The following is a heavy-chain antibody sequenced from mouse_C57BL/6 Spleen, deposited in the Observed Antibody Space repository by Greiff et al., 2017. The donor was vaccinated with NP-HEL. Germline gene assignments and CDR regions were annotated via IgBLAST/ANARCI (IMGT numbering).Heavy chain of an antibody. CDR2: ISDGGSYT. D-gene: IGHD1-1*01. Sequence: EVMLVESGGGLVKPGGSLKLSCAASGFTFSSYAMAWVRQTPEKRLEWVATISDGGSYTYYPDNVKGRFTISRDNAKNNLYLQMSHLKSEDTAMYYCARDSAYGSSYAMDYWGQGTSVTVSS. V-gene: IGHV5-4*01. CDR3: ARDSAYGSSYAMDY. CDR1: GFTFSSYA. J-gene: IGHJ4*01.